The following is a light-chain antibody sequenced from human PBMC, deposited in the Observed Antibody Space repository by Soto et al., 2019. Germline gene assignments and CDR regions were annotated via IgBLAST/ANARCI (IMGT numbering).Light chain of an antibody. Sequence: IQLTQSPSFLSASVGDRVTITCRASQGISSYLAWYQQKPGKAPKLLIYAASTLQSGVPSRFSGSGSGTEFTLTISRLEPEDFATYYCQQLNSYPITFGQGTRLEIK. CDR3: QQLNSYPIT. CDR1: QGISSY. J-gene: IGKJ5*01. CDR2: AAS. V-gene: IGKV1-9*01.